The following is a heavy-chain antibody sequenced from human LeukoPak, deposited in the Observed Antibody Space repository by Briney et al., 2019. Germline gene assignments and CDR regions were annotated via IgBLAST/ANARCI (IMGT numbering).Heavy chain of an antibody. Sequence: GGSLRLSCAASGFTFRNYVIHWVRQAPGKGLEWVAVTSSDLNVKLYADSVKARFTISRDNSKNTLYLQMNSLRAGDTAVYYCARSGGWDGMDVWGQGTAVTVSS. V-gene: IGHV3-30*14. J-gene: IGHJ6*02. CDR3: ARSGGWDGMDV. CDR2: TSSDLNVK. D-gene: IGHD1-1*01. CDR1: GFTFRNYV.